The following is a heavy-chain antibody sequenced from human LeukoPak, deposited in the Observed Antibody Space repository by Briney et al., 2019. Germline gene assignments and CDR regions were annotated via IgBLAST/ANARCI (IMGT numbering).Heavy chain of an antibody. CDR2: TNSSGVST. J-gene: IGHJ4*02. D-gene: IGHD3-10*01. CDR3: AKDQSHYASGSFYYFDS. V-gene: IGHV3-23*01. Sequence: GGCLRLSCEVSGFTFSAYAMGWGREAPGKGGGWGSGTNSSGVSTYYAASVKGGFTISRDNSRNPLFLQMNSLTAADTAVYYCAKDQSHYASGSFYYFDSWGQGTLVTVSS. CDR1: GFTFSAYA.